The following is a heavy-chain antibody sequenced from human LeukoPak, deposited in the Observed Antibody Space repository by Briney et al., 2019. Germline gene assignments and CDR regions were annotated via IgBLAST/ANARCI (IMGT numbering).Heavy chain of an antibody. V-gene: IGHV3-30*03. D-gene: IGHD6-19*01. J-gene: IGHJ4*02. CDR3: ASRIAVAGTLEY. CDR2: ISYDGSNK. Sequence: GGSLRLSCAASGFTFSSYGMHWVRQAPGKGLEWVAVISYDGSNKYYADSVKGRFTISRDNAKNSLYLQMNSLRAEDTAVYYCASRIAVAGTLEYWGQGTLVTVSS. CDR1: GFTFSSYG.